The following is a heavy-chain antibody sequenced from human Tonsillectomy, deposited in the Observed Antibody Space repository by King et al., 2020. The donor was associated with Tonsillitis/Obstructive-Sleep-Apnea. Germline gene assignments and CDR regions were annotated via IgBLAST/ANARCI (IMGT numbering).Heavy chain of an antibody. J-gene: IGHJ4*02. Sequence: QLVQSGAEVKKPGASVKVSCKASGYTFINYGISWVPQAPGQGLEWMAWISAHNGHTNYAQKLQGRVTMTTDASTSTAYMELRSLRSDDTAVYYCARDSMSHYYDSSAYYTFNYWGQGTLVIVSS. D-gene: IGHD3-22*01. CDR1: GYTFINYG. V-gene: IGHV1-18*01. CDR2: ISAHNGHT. CDR3: ARDSMSHYYDSSAYYTFNY.